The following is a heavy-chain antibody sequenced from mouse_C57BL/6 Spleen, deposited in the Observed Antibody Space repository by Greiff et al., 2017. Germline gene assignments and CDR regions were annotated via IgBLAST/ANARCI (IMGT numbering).Heavy chain of an antibody. CDR2: INPNNGGT. CDR1: GYTFTDYN. CDR3: ARSRYDYEGYWYFDV. Sequence: VQLQQSGPELVKPGASVKIPCKASGYTFTDYNMDWVKQSHGKSLEWIGDINPNNGGTIYNQKFKGKATLTLDKSSSTAYMELRSLTSEDTAVYYCARSRYDYEGYWYFDVWGTGTTVTVSS. D-gene: IGHD2-4*01. V-gene: IGHV1-18*01. J-gene: IGHJ1*03.